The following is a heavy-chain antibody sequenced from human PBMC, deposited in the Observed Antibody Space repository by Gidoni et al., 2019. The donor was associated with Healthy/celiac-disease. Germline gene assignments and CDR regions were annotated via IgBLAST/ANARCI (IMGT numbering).Heavy chain of an antibody. J-gene: IGHJ5*02. V-gene: IGHV2-5*02. D-gene: IGHD5-18*01. CDR3: AHRLGYSLGLNWFDP. CDR1: GLSLSTSGVG. Sequence: QITLKESGPTLVKPIQTLTLTCTLPGLSLSTSGVGVGWIRQPPGKALEWLARNYWDDDKRYSPSLKSRLTITKDTYKNQVVLTMNNMDPVDTATYYCAHRLGYSLGLNWFDPWGQGTLVTVSS. CDR2: NYWDDDK.